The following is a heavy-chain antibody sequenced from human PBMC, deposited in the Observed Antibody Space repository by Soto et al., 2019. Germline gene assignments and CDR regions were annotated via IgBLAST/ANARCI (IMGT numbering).Heavy chain of an antibody. V-gene: IGHV3-33*01. D-gene: IGHD3-22*01. J-gene: IGHJ3*02. CDR1: GFTFSSYG. Sequence: QVQLVESGGGVVQPGRSLRLSCAASGFTFSSYGMHWVRQAPGKGLEWVAVIWDDGSNKYYADSVKDRFTISRDNSKNTLDLQMNSLRAEDTAVYYCARDGYYYDSSGYLSDGGDDAFDIWGQGTMVTVSS. CDR2: IWDDGSNK. CDR3: ARDGYYYDSSGYLSDGGDDAFDI.